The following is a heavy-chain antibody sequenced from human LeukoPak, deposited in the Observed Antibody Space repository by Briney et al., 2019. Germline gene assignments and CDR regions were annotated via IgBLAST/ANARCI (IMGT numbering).Heavy chain of an antibody. V-gene: IGHV4-39*01. CDR2: IYYSGST. CDR1: GGSISSSSYD. CDR3: ARPNGDLLDAFDI. J-gene: IGHJ3*02. Sequence: SETLSLTCIVSGGSISSSSYDWGWIRQPPGKGLEWIGSIYYSGSTYYNPSLKSRVTISVDTSKNQLSLKLSSVTAADTAVYYCARPNGDLLDAFDIWGQGTMVTVSS. D-gene: IGHD4-17*01.